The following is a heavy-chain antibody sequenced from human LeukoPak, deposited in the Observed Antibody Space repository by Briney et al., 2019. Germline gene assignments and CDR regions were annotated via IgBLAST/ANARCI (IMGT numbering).Heavy chain of an antibody. V-gene: IGHV3-23*01. CDR1: GFTFSDYV. J-gene: IGHJ4*02. D-gene: IGHD3-10*01. Sequence: GGSLRLSCAASGFTFSDYVMTWVRQAPGKGLEWVSAISGSGGSTNYADSVKGRFTISRDNSKNTLYLQTNSLRAEDTAVYYCAKGYHGSGTYYSFDYWGQGTLVTVSS. CDR3: AKGYHGSGTYYSFDY. CDR2: ISGSGGST.